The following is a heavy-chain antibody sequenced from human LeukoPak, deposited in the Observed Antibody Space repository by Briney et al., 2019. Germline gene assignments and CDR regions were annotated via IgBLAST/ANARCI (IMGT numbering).Heavy chain of an antibody. J-gene: IGHJ4*02. CDR2: ISAKHGNR. CDR1: GYTFTTYA. CDR3: ARGIYCSAGSCPFHFDY. D-gene: IGHD2-15*01. V-gene: IGHV1-18*01. Sequence: ASVKVSCTSSGYTFTTYAISWVRQAPGQGLEWMGWISAKHGNRKYVQKFQGRLTMTTDTSTDTAYMELRSLTSDDTAVYYCARGIYCSAGSCPFHFDYWGQGTLVTVSS.